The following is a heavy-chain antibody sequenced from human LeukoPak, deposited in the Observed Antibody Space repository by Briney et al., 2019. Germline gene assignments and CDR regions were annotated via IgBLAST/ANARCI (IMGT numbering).Heavy chain of an antibody. CDR2: IRTDGVTT. J-gene: IGHJ6*03. V-gene: IGHV3-23*01. CDR1: GFTFSFHG. Sequence: GGTLRLSCAASGFTFSFHGMNWVRQAPGKGLEWVSGIRTDGVTTYYADSVKGRFTISRDNSKNTLYLQMNSLKGDDTAVYYCAKDSAFYYIDVWGKGTTVIISS. CDR3: AKDSAFYYIDV. D-gene: IGHD3-10*01.